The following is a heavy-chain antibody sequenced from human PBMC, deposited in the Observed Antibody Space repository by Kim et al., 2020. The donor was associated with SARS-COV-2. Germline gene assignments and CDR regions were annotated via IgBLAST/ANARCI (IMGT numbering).Heavy chain of an antibody. D-gene: IGHD5-12*01. CDR3: ARDSLTVARMGRIYYYYYGMDV. V-gene: IGHV3-7*03. CDR1: GFTFSSYW. Sequence: GGSLRLSCAASGFTFSSYWMSWVRQAPGKGLEWVANIKQDGSEKYYVDSVKGRFTISRDNAKNSLYLQMNSLRAEDTAVYYCARDSLTVARMGRIYYYYYGMDVWGQGTTVTVSS. CDR2: IKQDGSEK. J-gene: IGHJ6*02.